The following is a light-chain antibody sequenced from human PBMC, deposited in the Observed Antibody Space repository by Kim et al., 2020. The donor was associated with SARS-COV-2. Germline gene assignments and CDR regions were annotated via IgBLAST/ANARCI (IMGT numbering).Light chain of an antibody. J-gene: IGKJ5*01. V-gene: IGKV3-11*01. Sequence: LSPGERATLSCRASQSITTFLAWYQQKPGQAPRLLLYDASNRATGIPARFSGSGSGTDFTLTISSLEPEDFAVYYCQQRGNWPPAFGQGTRLEIK. CDR3: QQRGNWPPA. CDR1: QSITTF. CDR2: DAS.